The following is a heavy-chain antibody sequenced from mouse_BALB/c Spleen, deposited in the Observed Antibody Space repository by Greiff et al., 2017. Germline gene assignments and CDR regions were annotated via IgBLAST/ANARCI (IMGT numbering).Heavy chain of an antibody. J-gene: IGHJ4*01. D-gene: IGHD1-1*01. Sequence: VKLVESGPGLVAPSQSLSITCTVSGFSLTSYDISWIRQPPGKGLEWLGVIWTGGGTNYNSAFMSRLSISKDNSKSQVFLKMNSLQTDDTAIYYCVRDAHYYGSSYGAMDYWGQGTSVTVSS. V-gene: IGHV2-9-2*01. CDR1: GFSLTSYD. CDR3: VRDAHYYGSSYGAMDY. CDR2: IWTGGGT.